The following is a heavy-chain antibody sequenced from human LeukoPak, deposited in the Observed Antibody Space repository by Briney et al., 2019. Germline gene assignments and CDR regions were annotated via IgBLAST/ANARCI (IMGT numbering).Heavy chain of an antibody. Sequence: SETLSLTCTVSGGSISSYYWSWIRQPPGKGLEWIGYIYTSGSTNYNPSLKSRVTISVDTSKNQFSLKLSSVTAADTAVYYCARLGRWGYYFDYWGQGTLGTV. D-gene: IGHD7-27*01. V-gene: IGHV4-4*09. J-gene: IGHJ4*02. CDR3: ARLGRWGYYFDY. CDR2: IYTSGST. CDR1: GGSISSYY.